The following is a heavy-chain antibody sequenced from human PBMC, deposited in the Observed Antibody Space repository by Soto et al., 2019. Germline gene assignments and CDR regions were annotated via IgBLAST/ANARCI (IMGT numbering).Heavy chain of an antibody. CDR2: ISGGGDAT. CDR3: ARMGVGSTSRAEYWKFDP. D-gene: IGHD1-26*01. CDR1: GFTFINYA. J-gene: IGHJ2*01. V-gene: IGHV3-23*01. Sequence: VQLLESGGDSVQPGGSVRLSCAGSGFTFINYAMNWVRQPPGKGLEWVSTISGGGDATFFADSVRGRITFSRDNSKTTVTLQINSLGVEDTAVYDCARMGVGSTSRAEYWKFDPWGRGTLVTVSS.